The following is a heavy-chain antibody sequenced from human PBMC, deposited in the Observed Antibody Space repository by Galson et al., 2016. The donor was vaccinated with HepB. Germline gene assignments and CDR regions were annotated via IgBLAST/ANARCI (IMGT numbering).Heavy chain of an antibody. CDR3: AKNWGASGYGIDV. Sequence: SLRLSCAASGLTFSSYGMHWVRQAPGKGLEWVALISYDGSNKYLADSVKGRFTISRDNSKNTLYLQMKSLRAEDTAVYYCAKNWGASGYGIDVWGQGTTVTVSS. D-gene: IGHD3-16*01. CDR1: GLTFSSYG. J-gene: IGHJ6*02. CDR2: ISYDGSNK. V-gene: IGHV3-30*18.